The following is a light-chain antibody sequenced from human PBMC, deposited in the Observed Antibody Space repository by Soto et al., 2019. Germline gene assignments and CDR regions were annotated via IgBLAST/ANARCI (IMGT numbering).Light chain of an antibody. Sequence: EIVMTQSPAALSLSPGERATLSCGASQSVGTNLAWYQQKPGQAPRPLIYSASARATDVPARFSGSGSGTEFTLTISSLQSEDFAVYYCQQYRDWAPITFGGGTKVDIK. V-gene: IGKV3-15*01. CDR1: QSVGTN. J-gene: IGKJ4*01. CDR3: QQYRDWAPIT. CDR2: SAS.